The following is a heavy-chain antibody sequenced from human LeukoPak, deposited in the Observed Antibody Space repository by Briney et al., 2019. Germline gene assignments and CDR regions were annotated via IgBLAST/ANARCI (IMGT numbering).Heavy chain of an antibody. J-gene: IGHJ4*02. CDR3: ARDPVTWNSSGYYPH. CDR1: GFTFSTYG. Sequence: GGSLRLSCEAAGFTFSTYGMHWVRQAPGKGLEWVAIISYDGGKKYYADSVKGRFTISRDTSKNTLYLQMNTLRAEDTAVYYCARDPVTWNSSGYYPHWGQGTLVTVSS. V-gene: IGHV3-30*03. D-gene: IGHD3-22*01. CDR2: ISYDGGKK.